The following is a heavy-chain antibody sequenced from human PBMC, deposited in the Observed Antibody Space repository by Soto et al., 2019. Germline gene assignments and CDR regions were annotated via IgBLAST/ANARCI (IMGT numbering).Heavy chain of an antibody. D-gene: IGHD4-17*01. Sequence: ASVKVSCKASGYTFTGYYMHWVRQAPGQGLEWMGWINPNSGGTNYAQKFQGWVTMTRDTSISTAYMELSRLRSDDTAVYYCARALDYGDNAGFDYWGQGTLVTVSS. CDR2: INPNSGGT. CDR1: GYTFTGYY. V-gene: IGHV1-2*04. J-gene: IGHJ4*02. CDR3: ARALDYGDNAGFDY.